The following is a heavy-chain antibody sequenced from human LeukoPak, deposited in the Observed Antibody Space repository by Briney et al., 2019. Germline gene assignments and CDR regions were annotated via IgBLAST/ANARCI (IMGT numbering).Heavy chain of an antibody. J-gene: IGHJ4*02. CDR1: GYTFTGYY. Sequence: ASVKVSCKASGYTFTGYYMHWMRQAPGQGLEWMGWINPNSGGTNYAQKFQGRVTMTRDTSISTAYMELSRLRSDDTAVYYCARDRYSSSWPVDYWGQGTLVTVSS. CDR3: ARDRYSSSWPVDY. D-gene: IGHD6-13*01. V-gene: IGHV1-2*02. CDR2: INPNSGGT.